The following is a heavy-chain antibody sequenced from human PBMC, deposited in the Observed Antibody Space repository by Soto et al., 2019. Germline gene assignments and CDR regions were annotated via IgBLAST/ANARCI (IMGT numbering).Heavy chain of an antibody. V-gene: IGHV3-30-3*01. CDR1: GFTFSSYA. CDR2: ISYDGSNK. Sequence: QVQLVESGGGVVQPGRSLRLSCAASGFTFSSYAMHWVRQAPGKGLEWVAVISYDGSNKYYADSVKGRFTISRENSKHTLYLQMNSLRAEDTAVYYCARVGRAYYDYVWGSYDYLGPGTLVTVSS. D-gene: IGHD3-16*01. CDR3: ARVGRAYYDYVWGSYDY. J-gene: IGHJ4*02.